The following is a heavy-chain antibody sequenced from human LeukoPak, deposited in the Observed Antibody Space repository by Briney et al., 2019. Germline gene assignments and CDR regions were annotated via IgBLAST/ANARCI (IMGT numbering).Heavy chain of an antibody. CDR1: GFTFSSYA. CDR3: AKVSNYDILTGYLTAFDI. CDR2: ISGSGGST. D-gene: IGHD3-9*01. V-gene: IGHV3-23*01. J-gene: IGHJ3*02. Sequence: GSLRLSCAASGFTFSSYAMSWVRQAPGKGLEWVSAISGSGGSTYYADSVKGRFTISRDNSKNTLYLQMNSLRAEDTAVYYCAKVSNYDILTGYLTAFDIWGQGTMVTVSS.